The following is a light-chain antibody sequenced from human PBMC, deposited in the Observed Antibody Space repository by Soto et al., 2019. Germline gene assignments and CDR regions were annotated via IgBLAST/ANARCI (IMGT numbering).Light chain of an antibody. V-gene: IGKV3-15*01. Sequence: EIVMTQSPATLAVSPGERATLSCRASQSFSSTLAWYQQKPGQAPRLLIYGASTRATGIPARFSGSGSGTEFTLTIRSLQSEDFEVYYCQQYKNWPRTFGQGTKVEIK. CDR2: GAS. CDR3: QQYKNWPRT. CDR1: QSFSST. J-gene: IGKJ1*01.